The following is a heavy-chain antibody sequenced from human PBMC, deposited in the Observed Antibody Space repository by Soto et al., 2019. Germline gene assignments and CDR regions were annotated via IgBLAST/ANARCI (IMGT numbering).Heavy chain of an antibody. CDR2: ISTDNGNT. CDR3: ARDMSGYYGSGSYSDY. Sequence: ASVKVSCKASGYTFTSSGISWVRQAPGQGLEWMGWISTDNGNTNYAQQLQGRVSMTTDTSTSTAYMELRSLRSDDTAVYYCARDMSGYYGSGSYSDYWGQGTLVTVSS. CDR1: GYTFTSSG. J-gene: IGHJ4*02. V-gene: IGHV1-18*01. D-gene: IGHD3-10*01.